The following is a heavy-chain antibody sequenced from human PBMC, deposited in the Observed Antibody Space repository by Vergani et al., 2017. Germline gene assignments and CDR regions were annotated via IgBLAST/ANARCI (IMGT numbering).Heavy chain of an antibody. J-gene: IGHJ5*02. CDR1: GGTFSSYA. CDR2: IIPIFGTA. V-gene: IGHV1-69*01. CDR3: ARGRNCSSTSCYVFTRVFNWFDP. D-gene: IGHD2-2*01. Sequence: QVQLVQSGAEVKKPGSSVKVSCKASGGTFSSYAISWVRQAPGQGLEWMGGIIPIFGTANSAQKFQGRVTITADESTSTAYMELSSLRSEDTAVYYCARGRNCSSTSCYVFTRVFNWFDPWGQGTLVTVSS.